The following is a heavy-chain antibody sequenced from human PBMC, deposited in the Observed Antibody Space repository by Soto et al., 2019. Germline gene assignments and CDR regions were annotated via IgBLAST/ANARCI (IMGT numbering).Heavy chain of an antibody. J-gene: IGHJ4*02. CDR3: AKTSGSLAPFDY. Sequence: GASVKVSCKASGYTFTNYGVSWVRQAPGQGLEWMGWISTNNGKTHYAQNLQGRVTMTTDTSASTAYMELKSLRSDDTAVYYCAKTSGSLAPFDYWGQGTLVTVSS. V-gene: IGHV1-18*04. D-gene: IGHD1-26*01. CDR1: GYTFTNYG. CDR2: ISTNNGKT.